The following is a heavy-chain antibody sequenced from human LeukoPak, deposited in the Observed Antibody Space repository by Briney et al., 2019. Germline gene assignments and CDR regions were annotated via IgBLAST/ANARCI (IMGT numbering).Heavy chain of an antibody. CDR2: ISSSSSCI. CDR3: AREYRGYDFWSGYYSGWFDP. Sequence: GGSLRLSCAASGFTFSSYSMNWVRQAPGKGLEWVSSISSSSSCIYYADSVKGRFTISRDNAKNSLYLQMNSLRAEDTAVHYCAREYRGYDFWSGYYSGWFDPWGQGTLVTVSS. V-gene: IGHV3-21*01. D-gene: IGHD3-3*01. CDR1: GFTFSSYS. J-gene: IGHJ5*02.